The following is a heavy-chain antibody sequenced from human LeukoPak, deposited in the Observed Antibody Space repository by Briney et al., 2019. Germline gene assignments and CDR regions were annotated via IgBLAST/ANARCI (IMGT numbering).Heavy chain of an antibody. V-gene: IGHV1-18*01. CDR1: GYTFISYG. Sequence: EASVKVSCKASGYTFISYGISWVRQAPGQGLEWMGWISGYNGNTNYAQNLQGRVTMTTDTFTSTAYMELRSLRSDDTAVYYCARGLGVVTAQSEQPKPRYFDLWGRGTQVTVSS. D-gene: IGHD2-21*02. CDR3: ARGLGVVTAQSEQPKPRYFDL. CDR2: ISGYNGNT. J-gene: IGHJ2*01.